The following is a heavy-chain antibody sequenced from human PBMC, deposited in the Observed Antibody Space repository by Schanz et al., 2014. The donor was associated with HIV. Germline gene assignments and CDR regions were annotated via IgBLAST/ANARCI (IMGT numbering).Heavy chain of an antibody. Sequence: EVQLLESGGGLEQPGGSLRLSCAASGFNFNNYAMTWVRQAPGKGLEWVSSISESGGRTYYADSVNGRFTISRDNSKNTLSLQMTALRTEDTAVYYCARVFGRTYGLPDYWGQGTLVTVSS. CDR1: GFNFNNYA. D-gene: IGHD3-10*01. V-gene: IGHV3-23*01. J-gene: IGHJ4*02. CDR3: ARVFGRTYGLPDY. CDR2: ISESGGRT.